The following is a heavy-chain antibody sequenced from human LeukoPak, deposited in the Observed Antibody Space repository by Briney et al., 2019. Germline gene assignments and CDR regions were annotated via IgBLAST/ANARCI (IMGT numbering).Heavy chain of an antibody. V-gene: IGHV3-7*01. CDR1: GFPFTTYW. D-gene: IGHD6-13*01. J-gene: IGHJ5*02. CDR3: ARAFSAAAGLDWFDP. Sequence: PGESLRLSCAASGFPFTTYWLAWVRQPPGKGLEWVAIVNQGATQKCYVDSVKGRFTISRDNAENSLYLQMNSLRADDTAMYYCARAFSAAAGLDWFDPWGQGTLVTVSS. CDR2: VNQGATQK.